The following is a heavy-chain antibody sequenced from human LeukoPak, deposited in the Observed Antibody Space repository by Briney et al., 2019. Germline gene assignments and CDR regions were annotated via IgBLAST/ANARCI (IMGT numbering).Heavy chain of an antibody. CDR3: ALGYYDCSGYYYLAY. CDR1: GFTFSSYS. D-gene: IGHD3-22*01. V-gene: IGHV3-21*01. J-gene: IGHJ4*02. Sequence: GGSLRLSCAASGFTFSSYSMNWVRQAPGKGLEWVSSISSSSSYIYYADSVKGRFTISRDNAKNSLYLQMNSLRAEDTAVYYCALGYYDCSGYYYLAYWGQGTLVTVSS. CDR2: ISSSSSYI.